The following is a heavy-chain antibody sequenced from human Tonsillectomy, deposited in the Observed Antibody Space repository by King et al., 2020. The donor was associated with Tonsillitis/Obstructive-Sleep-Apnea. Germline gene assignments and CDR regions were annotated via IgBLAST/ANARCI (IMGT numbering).Heavy chain of an antibody. CDR1: GFSFSTYA. J-gene: IGHJ4*02. V-gene: IGHV3-64*07. D-gene: IGHD3-22*01. Sequence: VQLVESGGGLVQPGGSLRLSCAASGFSFSTYAMHWVRQAPGKGLDYVSSITDNGGSTHYADSVKDRFIISRDNSKNTVFLQMGRLRAEDMAVYYCARDISNSGYYFGAFDNWGRGTLVTVSS. CDR3: ARDISNSGYYFGAFDN. CDR2: ITDNGGST.